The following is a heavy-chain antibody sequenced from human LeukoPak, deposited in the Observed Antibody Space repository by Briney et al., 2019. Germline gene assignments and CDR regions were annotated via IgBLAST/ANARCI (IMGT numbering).Heavy chain of an antibody. CDR1: EFTVSSNY. J-gene: IGHJ4*02. V-gene: IGHV3-53*01. D-gene: IGHD5-18*01. Sequence: GYLTLNGAASEFTVSSNYRSWVRQAPGKGLEWVSDIYSGGSTYYEESVRGRFTISGDNSKNMLFLHMNTLTAEDTAVYYCATRPRYTPGRFFDFWRQGTLVTVPS. CDR3: ATRPRYTPGRFFDF. CDR2: IYSGGST.